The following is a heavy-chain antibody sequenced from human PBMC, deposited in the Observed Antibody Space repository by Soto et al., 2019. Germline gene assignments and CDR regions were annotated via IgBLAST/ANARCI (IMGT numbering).Heavy chain of an antibody. CDR2: IYYLGNT. D-gene: IGHD3-22*01. J-gene: IGHJ4*02. CDR3: AGLYPYESSGYQLNY. CDR1: GGSISSSSSY. V-gene: IGHV4-39*01. Sequence: SETLSLTCTVSGGSISSSSSYWGWIRQPPGKGLEWVGSIYYLGNTYYNPSLGSRVTISVDTSKNQFSLKLRSVTAADTAVFYCAGLYPYESSGYQLNYWGQGALVTVSP.